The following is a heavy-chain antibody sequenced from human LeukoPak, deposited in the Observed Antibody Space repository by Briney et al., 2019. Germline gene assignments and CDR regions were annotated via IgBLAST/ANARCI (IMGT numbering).Heavy chain of an antibody. CDR1: GFTVSSNY. CDR3: ARGTLDVIGMDV. J-gene: IGHJ6*02. V-gene: IGHV3-66*02. D-gene: IGHD1-1*01. Sequence: GGSLRLSCAASGFTVSSNYMSWVRQAPGKGLEWGSVIYSGGSTYYADPVKGRFTISRDNSKNTLYLQMNSRRAEDTAVYYCARGTLDVIGMDVWGQGTTVTVSS. CDR2: IYSGGST.